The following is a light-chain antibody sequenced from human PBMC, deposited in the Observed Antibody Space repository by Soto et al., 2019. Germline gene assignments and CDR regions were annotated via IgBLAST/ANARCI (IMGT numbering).Light chain of an antibody. V-gene: IGKV1-13*02. Sequence: AIQLTQSPSSLSASVGDRVTITCRASQGVSSALAWYQQKPGKPPTVLIYDGSSLQSGVPLRFRGSGSGTEFTLTITGLQPEDFGTYYCQHFQRDPFTYGQGTRLEIK. CDR3: QHFQRDPFT. CDR2: DGS. CDR1: QGVSSA. J-gene: IGKJ5*01.